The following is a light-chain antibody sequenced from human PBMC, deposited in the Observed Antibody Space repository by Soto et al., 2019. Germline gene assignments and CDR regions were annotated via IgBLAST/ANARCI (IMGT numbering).Light chain of an antibody. CDR2: GAT. J-gene: IGKJ4*01. V-gene: IGKV3D-15*01. CDR3: QQYDDWLRLT. Sequence: EILLTQSPGTLSLSPGERATLSCRASQSVNIYLAWYQQKPGQAPRLLIFGATYRANGIPARFSGSGSGTEFNLTISSLQSEDFAVYFCQQYDDWLRLTFGGGTKVDIK. CDR1: QSVNIY.